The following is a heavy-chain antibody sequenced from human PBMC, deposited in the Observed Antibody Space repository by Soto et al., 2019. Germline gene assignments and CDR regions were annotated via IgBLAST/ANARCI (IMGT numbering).Heavy chain of an antibody. J-gene: IGHJ5*02. CDR3: ARLRPIRFLGQFNWFDP. CDR2: IYYSGST. CDR1: GGSISSYY. V-gene: IGHV4-59*01. Sequence: SETLSLTCTVSGGSISSYYWSWIRQPPGKGLEWIGYIYYSGSTNYNPSLKSRVTISVDTSKNQFSLKLSSVTAADTAVYYCARLRPIRFLGQFNWFDPWGQGTLVTVSS. D-gene: IGHD3-3*01.